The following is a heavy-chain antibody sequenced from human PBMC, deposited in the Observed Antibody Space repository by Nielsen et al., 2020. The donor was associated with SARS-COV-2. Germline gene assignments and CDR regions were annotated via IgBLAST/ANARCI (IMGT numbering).Heavy chain of an antibody. CDR3: ARDWSRAFDV. CDR2: IDPDGSDK. D-gene: IGHD2-8*02. J-gene: IGHJ3*01. CDR1: GFTFSSYW. V-gene: IGHV3-7*01. Sequence: GGSLRLSCAASGFTFSSYWMHWVRQAPGKGLEWVADIDPDGSDKVYVDSVKGRFTISRDNAKKSMSLQMNNLRVEDTAVYYCARDWSRAFDVWGQGTMVTVSS.